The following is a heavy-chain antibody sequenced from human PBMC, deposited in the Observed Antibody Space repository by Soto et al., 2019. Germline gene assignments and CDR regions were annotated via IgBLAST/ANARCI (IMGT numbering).Heavy chain of an antibody. D-gene: IGHD3-22*01. CDR3: ARVSGFDYWDD. CDR1: GYSFTSYA. V-gene: IGHV1-3*04. J-gene: IGHJ4*02. CDR2: INTGNGNT. Sequence: QVQLVQSGAEVKKPGASVKVSCKASGYSFTSYAMHWVRQAPGQRLEWMGWINTGNGNTKYSQKFQVRITITMDTSASTSYMDLSSLRSEDTAVYYCARVSGFDYWDDWGQGTLVTVSS.